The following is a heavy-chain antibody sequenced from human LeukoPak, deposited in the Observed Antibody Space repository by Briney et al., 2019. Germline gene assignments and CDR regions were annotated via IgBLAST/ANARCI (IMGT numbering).Heavy chain of an antibody. CDR3: ARDQGAADDF. D-gene: IGHD6-13*01. CDR1: GFIFSRYW. Sequence: GGSLRLSCAASGFIFSRYWMTWVRQAPGKGLEWVANIDQSGNEKFYVDSVKGRFTISRDNPKNSLYLQLNSLRVEDTAVYYCARDQGAADDFWGQGTLVTVSS. CDR2: IDQSGNEK. J-gene: IGHJ4*02. V-gene: IGHV3-7*01.